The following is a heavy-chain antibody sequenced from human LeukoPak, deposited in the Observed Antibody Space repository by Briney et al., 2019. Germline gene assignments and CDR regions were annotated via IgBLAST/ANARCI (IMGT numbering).Heavy chain of an antibody. D-gene: IGHD2-15*01. CDR2: FYNSGDT. CDR3: ARLGFYSGYFDH. Sequence: TSETLSLTCTVSGDSISTYLWSWIRQAPGRGLEWIGYFYNSGDTKLNPSLKSRVTISVDTPKNQYSLKMSSLTTADTAVYFCARLGFYSGYFDHWARESWSPSPQ. V-gene: IGHV4-59*01. CDR1: GDSISTYL. J-gene: IGHJ4*02.